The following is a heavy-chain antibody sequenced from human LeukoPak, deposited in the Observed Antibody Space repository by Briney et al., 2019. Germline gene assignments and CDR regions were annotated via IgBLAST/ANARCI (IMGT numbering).Heavy chain of an antibody. CDR3: ARAKHLGITMVRGVPNWFDP. D-gene: IGHD3-10*01. V-gene: IGHV1-69*13. CDR1: GGTFSSYA. Sequence: ASVKASCKASGGTFSSYAISWVRQAPGQGLEWMGGIIPIFGTANYAQKFQGRVTITADESTSTAYMELSSLRSEDTAVYYCARAKHLGITMVRGVPNWFDPWGQGTLVTVSS. CDR2: IIPIFGTA. J-gene: IGHJ5*02.